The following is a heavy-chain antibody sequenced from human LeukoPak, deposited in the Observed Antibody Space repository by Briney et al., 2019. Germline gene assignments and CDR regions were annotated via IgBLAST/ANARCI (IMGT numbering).Heavy chain of an antibody. CDR1: GGSISSYY. V-gene: IGHV4-59*01. CDR2: IYYSGST. D-gene: IGHD7-27*01. CDR3: ARGFRGDNFDY. Sequence: PSETLSLTCTVSGGSISSYYWSWIRQPPGKGLEWIGYIYYSGSTNYNPSLKSRVTISVDTSKNQFSLKLSSVIAADTAVYYCARGFRGDNFDYWGQGTLVTVSS. J-gene: IGHJ4*02.